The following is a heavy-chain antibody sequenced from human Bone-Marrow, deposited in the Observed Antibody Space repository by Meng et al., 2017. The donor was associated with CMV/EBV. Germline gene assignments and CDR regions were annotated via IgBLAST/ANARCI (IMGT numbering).Heavy chain of an antibody. J-gene: IGHJ4*02. CDR3: AKWLPWRKYSSSSAPISY. CDR2: ISGSGGST. D-gene: IGHD6-6*01. CDR1: GFTVSSNY. V-gene: IGHV3-23*01. Sequence: GGSLRLSCAASGFTVSSNYMSWVRQAPGKGLEWVSAISGSGGSTYYADSVKGRFTISRDNSKNTLYLQMNSLRAEDTAVYYCAKWLPWRKYSSSSAPISYWGQGTLVTVSS.